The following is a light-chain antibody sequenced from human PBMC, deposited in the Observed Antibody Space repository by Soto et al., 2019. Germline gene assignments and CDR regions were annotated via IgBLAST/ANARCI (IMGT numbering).Light chain of an antibody. J-gene: IGLJ3*02. V-gene: IGLV2-14*02. Sequence: QSALTQPASVSGSPGQSITISCTGTNSDVGSYSLVSWYQQHPGEAPKLIIYEGSKRPSGVSNRFSGSKSVNTASLTISGLRAEDEADYYCCSYTSSSTLAFGGGTKLTVL. CDR3: CSYTSSSTLA. CDR2: EGS. CDR1: NSDVGSYSL.